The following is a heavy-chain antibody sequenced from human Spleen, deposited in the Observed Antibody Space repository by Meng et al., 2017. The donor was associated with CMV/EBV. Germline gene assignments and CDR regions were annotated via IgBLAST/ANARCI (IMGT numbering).Heavy chain of an antibody. CDR3: AGLHYYDSSGYLSGYGMDV. D-gene: IGHD3-22*01. CDR2: ISGSAGNT. V-gene: IGHV3-23*01. J-gene: IGHJ6*02. Sequence: GGSLRLSCAASGFTFCIYATTWVRQAPGKGLEWVSGISGSAGNTYYADSVKGRFTFSRDNSKNTLYLQMNSLRAEDTAVYYCAGLHYYDSSGYLSGYGMDVWGQGTTVTVSS. CDR1: GFTFCIYA.